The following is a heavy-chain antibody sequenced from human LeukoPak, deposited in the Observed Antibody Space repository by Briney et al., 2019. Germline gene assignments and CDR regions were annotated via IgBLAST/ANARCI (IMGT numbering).Heavy chain of an antibody. V-gene: IGHV6-1*01. CDR1: GDSVSSNKAA. CDR3: ARVLDTPNSYYFDY. CDR2: TYYRSKWYN. J-gene: IGHJ4*02. Sequence: SQTLSLTCATSGDSVSSNKAAWNWIRQSPSRGLEWLGRTYYRSKWYNDYAVSVRNRITINPDTSKNQFSLHLNSVTPEDTAVYYCARVLDTPNSYYFDYWGQGTLLTVSS. D-gene: IGHD5-18*01.